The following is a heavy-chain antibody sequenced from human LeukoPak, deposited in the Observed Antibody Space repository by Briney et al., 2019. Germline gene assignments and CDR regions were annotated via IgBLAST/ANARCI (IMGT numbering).Heavy chain of an antibody. CDR2: ISSRSDTI. D-gene: IGHD2-2*01. Sequence: PGGSLRLSCAASGFTFRSDAMNWVRQAPGKGLEWVSYISSRSDTIYYADSVKGRFTISRDNAKNSLFLQMDSLRDEDTAVYYCAREYLFRWGQGTLVTVSS. CDR1: GFTFRSDA. J-gene: IGHJ4*02. V-gene: IGHV3-48*02. CDR3: AREYLFR.